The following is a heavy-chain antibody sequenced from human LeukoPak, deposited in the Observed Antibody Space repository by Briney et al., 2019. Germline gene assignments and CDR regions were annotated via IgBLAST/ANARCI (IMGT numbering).Heavy chain of an antibody. CDR3: ARVGFCSGGLCPYYFDY. CDR2: IIPNSGGT. Sequence: ASVKVSCKAFGYTFTGYYMHWVRQAPGQGLEWMGWIIPNSGGTNYAPKFQGRVTMTRDTSISTAYMELSRLRSDDTAVYYCARVGFCSGGLCPYYFDYWGQGTLVTVSS. CDR1: GYTFTGYY. D-gene: IGHD2-15*01. J-gene: IGHJ4*02. V-gene: IGHV1-2*02.